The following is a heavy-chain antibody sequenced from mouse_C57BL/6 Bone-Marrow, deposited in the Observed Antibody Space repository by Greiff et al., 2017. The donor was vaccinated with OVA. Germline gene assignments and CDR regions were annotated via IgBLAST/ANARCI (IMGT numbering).Heavy chain of an antibody. V-gene: IGHV1-12*01. J-gene: IGHJ2*01. Sequence: LHHSCSSPARPGASVKMSCKASGYTFTSYNMHWVKQTPRQGLEWIGAIYPGNGDTSYNQKFKGKATLTVDKSSSTAYMQLSSLTSEDSAVYFCARGGYYGSSYPDYWGQGTTLTVSS. D-gene: IGHD1-1*01. CDR1: GYTFTSYN. CDR2: IYPGNGDT. CDR3: ARGGYYGSSYPDY.